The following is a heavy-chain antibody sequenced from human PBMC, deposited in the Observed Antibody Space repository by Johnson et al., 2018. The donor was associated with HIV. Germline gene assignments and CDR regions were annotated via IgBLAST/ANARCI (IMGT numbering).Heavy chain of an antibody. Sequence: QVQLVESGGGVVQPGRSLRLSCAASGFTFSSYAMHWVRQAPGEGLECVAVISYDGRNTYYADSVKGRFPLSRDNSKTTLYLQMNSLRAEDTALDYWARSRVAAAMGVNDAFDIWGQGTMVTVSS. CDR1: GFTFSSYA. V-gene: IGHV3-30-3*01. CDR2: ISYDGRNT. CDR3: ARSRVAAAMGVNDAFDI. J-gene: IGHJ3*02. D-gene: IGHD6-13*01.